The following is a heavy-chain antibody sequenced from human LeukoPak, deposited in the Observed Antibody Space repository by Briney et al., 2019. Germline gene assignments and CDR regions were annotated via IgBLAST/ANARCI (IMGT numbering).Heavy chain of an antibody. Sequence: APVKVSCKASGYTFTSYGISWVRQAPGQGLEWMGWISAYNGNTNYAQKLQGRVTMTTDTSTSTAYMELRSLRSDDTAVYYCATTVTTHYYYGMDVWGQGTTVTVSS. CDR3: ATTVTTHYYYGMDV. D-gene: IGHD4-17*01. CDR2: ISAYNGNT. CDR1: GYTFTSYG. V-gene: IGHV1-18*01. J-gene: IGHJ6*02.